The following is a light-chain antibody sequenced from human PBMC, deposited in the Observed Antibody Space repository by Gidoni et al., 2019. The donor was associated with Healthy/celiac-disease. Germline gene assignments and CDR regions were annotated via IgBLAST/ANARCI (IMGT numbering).Light chain of an antibody. CDR1: QSISSY. CDR2: AAS. V-gene: IGKV1-39*01. Sequence: DIQMTQSPSSLSASVGDRVTITCRASQSISSYLNWYQQKPGKDPKLLIYAASSLQSGVPSRFSGSGSGTDFTLTISSLQPEDFATYYCQQSYSTYTFXHXTKLEIK. CDR3: QQSYSTYT. J-gene: IGKJ2*01.